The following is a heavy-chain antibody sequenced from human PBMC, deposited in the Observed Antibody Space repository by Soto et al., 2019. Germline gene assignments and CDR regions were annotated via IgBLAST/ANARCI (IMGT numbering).Heavy chain of an antibody. CDR2: ISNSGGNT. Sequence: PGGSLRLSCAASGFSFSSYAMTWVRQAPGKGLEWVSSISNSGGNTYYADSVKGRFTISRDISENTLYLQLNSLRAEDTALYYCAKCATGREFRWFDPWGQGTLVTVSS. CDR1: GFSFSSYA. J-gene: IGHJ5*02. D-gene: IGHD3-10*01. CDR3: AKCATGREFRWFDP. V-gene: IGHV3-23*01.